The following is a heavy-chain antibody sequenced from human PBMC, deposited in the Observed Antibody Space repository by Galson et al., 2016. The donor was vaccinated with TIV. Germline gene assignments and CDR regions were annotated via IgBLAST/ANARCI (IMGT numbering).Heavy chain of an antibody. CDR2: INRDGSNP. J-gene: IGHJ5*02. CDR3: ARMNYDFWSGSNPGWWFDP. Sequence: SLRLSCAGSGFIFSTYWMHWVRQVPGKGLLWVSHINRDGSNPSYADSVKGRFTISRDNAKNMVYLQMNSLSGEDTAVYYCARMNYDFWSGSNPGWWFDPWGQGTQVTVSS. V-gene: IGHV3-74*01. D-gene: IGHD3-3*01. CDR1: GFIFSTYW.